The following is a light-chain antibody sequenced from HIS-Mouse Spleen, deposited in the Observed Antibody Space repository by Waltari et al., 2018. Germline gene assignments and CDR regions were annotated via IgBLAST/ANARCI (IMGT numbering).Light chain of an antibody. CDR1: ALPKKY. Sequence: SYELTQPPSVSVSPGQTARITCSGDALPKKYAYWYQQKSGQAPVVVIYEDSKRPSGIPVRFSGSSSGTMGTLTISGAQVEAEADYYCYSTDSSGNHRVFGGGTKLTVL. J-gene: IGLJ2*01. V-gene: IGLV3-10*01. CDR3: YSTDSSGNHRV. CDR2: EDS.